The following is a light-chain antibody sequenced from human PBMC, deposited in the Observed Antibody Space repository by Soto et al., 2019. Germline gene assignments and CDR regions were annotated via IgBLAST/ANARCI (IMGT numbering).Light chain of an antibody. Sequence: KQAPISLSPSQGKRATLSCRASQSVSTYLAWYQQKPGQAPRLLIYDASNRATGIPARFSGSGSGTDFTLTISSLEPEDFTVYYCRQPSKWRCPFGEGTRLDIK. J-gene: IGKJ1*01. V-gene: IGKV3-11*01. CDR3: RQPSKWRCP. CDR2: DAS. CDR1: QSVSTY.